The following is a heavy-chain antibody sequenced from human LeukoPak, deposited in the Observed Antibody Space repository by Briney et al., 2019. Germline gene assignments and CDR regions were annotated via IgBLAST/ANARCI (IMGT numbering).Heavy chain of an antibody. CDR2: IYPTDSET. CDR3: ARGDLRAFQI. D-gene: IGHD5-24*01. J-gene: IGHJ3*02. CDR1: GFTFTSYW. V-gene: IGHV5-51*01. Sequence: GESLKISCQGSGFTFTSYWIGWVRQMPGKGLEWMGIIYPTDSETKYSPSFQGQVTISADRSTSAAYLQWSSVKTSDTATYYCARGDLRAFQIWGQGTMVTVS.